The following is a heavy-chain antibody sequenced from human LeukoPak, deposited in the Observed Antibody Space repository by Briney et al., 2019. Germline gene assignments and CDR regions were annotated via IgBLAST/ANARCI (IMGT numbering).Heavy chain of an antibody. CDR1: GYTFTIDA. Sequence: ASVRVSFKASGYTFTIDAMNWVRQAPGEGGGRGGWINTNAGDATYTQGLTGRVVFSLDTSVSTAYLQISSLKAEDTAVYYCARGPLTYYYDSSGPDAFDIWGQGTMVTVSS. J-gene: IGHJ3*02. CDR2: INTNAGDA. CDR3: ARGPLTYYYDSSGPDAFDI. V-gene: IGHV7-4-1*02. D-gene: IGHD3-22*01.